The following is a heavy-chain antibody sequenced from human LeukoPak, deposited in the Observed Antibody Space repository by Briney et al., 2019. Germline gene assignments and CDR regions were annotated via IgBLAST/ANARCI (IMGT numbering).Heavy chain of an antibody. Sequence: PSETLSLTCAVYGGSFSGYYWSWIRQPPGKGLEWIGEINHSGSTYYNPSLKSRVTISVDTSKNQFSLKLSSVTAADTAVYYCASFWSYSYGTWGQGTLVTVSS. J-gene: IGHJ5*02. D-gene: IGHD5-18*01. CDR2: INHSGST. CDR1: GGSFSGYY. V-gene: IGHV4-34*09. CDR3: ASFWSYSYGT.